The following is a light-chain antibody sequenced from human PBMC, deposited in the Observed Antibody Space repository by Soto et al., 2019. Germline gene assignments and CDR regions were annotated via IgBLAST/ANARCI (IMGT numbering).Light chain of an antibody. CDR3: QQYNNWWT. J-gene: IGKJ1*01. Sequence: EIVMTQSPATLSVSPGERATLSCRASQSVSSSLAWYQQKPGQAPRLLIYGASTRATGIPARFSGSGSETEFTRTISSLQSDGFAVYYCQQYNNWWTFGQGTKVEIK. V-gene: IGKV3-15*01. CDR2: GAS. CDR1: QSVSSS.